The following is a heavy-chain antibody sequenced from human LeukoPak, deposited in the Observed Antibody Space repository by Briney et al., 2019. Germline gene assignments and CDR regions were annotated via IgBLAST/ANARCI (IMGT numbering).Heavy chain of an antibody. CDR3: AKYYYGSGSSFSYYYYYYMDV. J-gene: IGHJ6*03. CDR1: GFTFSSYA. CDR2: ISGSGGST. V-gene: IGHV3-23*01. D-gene: IGHD3-10*01. Sequence: PGGSLRLSCAASGFTFSSYAMSWVRQAPGKGLEWFSAISGSGGSTYYADSVKGRFTISRDNSKNTLYLQMNSLRAEDTAVYYCAKYYYGSGSSFSYYYYYYMDVWGKGTTVTVSS.